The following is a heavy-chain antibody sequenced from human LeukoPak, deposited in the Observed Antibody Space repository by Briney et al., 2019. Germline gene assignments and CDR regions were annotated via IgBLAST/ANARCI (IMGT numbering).Heavy chain of an antibody. J-gene: IGHJ5*02. CDR1: GGSISSGDYY. D-gene: IGHD4-11*01. V-gene: IGHV4-30-4*01. CDR3: ARVHYSNLWFDP. Sequence: SETLSLTCTVSGGSISSGDYYWRWIRQPPGKGLEWIGYIYYSGSTYYNPSLKSRVTISVDTSKNQFTLKLSSVTATDTAVYYCARVHYSNLWFDPWGQGTLVTVSS. CDR2: IYYSGST.